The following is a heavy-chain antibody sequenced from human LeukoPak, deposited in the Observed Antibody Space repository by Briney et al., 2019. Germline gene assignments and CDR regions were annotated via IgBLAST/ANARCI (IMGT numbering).Heavy chain of an antibody. D-gene: IGHD2-21*01. CDR3: ARRFASIEFFSDY. J-gene: IGHJ4*02. CDR1: GFTFSSYS. Sequence: GGSLRLSCAASGFTFSSYSMNWVRQAPGKGLEWVSSISSSSSYIYYADSVKGRFTISRDNAKKSLYLQMNSLRAEDTAVYYCARRFASIEFFSDYWGQGALVTVSS. CDR2: ISSSSSYI. V-gene: IGHV3-21*01.